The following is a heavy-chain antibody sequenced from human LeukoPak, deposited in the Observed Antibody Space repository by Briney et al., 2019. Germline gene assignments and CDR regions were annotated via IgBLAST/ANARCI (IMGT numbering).Heavy chain of an antibody. J-gene: IGHJ6*02. Sequence: SETLSLTCTVSGGSISSYYWNWIRQPPGKGLEWIGYMYYSGSPNYNPSLKSRVTMSVDTSKNQFSLKLSSVTAADTAVYYCARDLAYSSGFQYYYGMDVWGQGTTVTVSS. CDR1: GGSISSYY. D-gene: IGHD6-19*01. CDR3: ARDLAYSSGFQYYYGMDV. CDR2: MYYSGSP. V-gene: IGHV4-59*01.